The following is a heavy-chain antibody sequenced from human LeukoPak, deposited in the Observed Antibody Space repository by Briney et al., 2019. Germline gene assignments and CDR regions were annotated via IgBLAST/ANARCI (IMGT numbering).Heavy chain of an antibody. Sequence: GGSLRLSCAASAFTFSIYTMNWVRQAPGKGLEWVSSISSDSSYIYCADSLKGRFTISRDNAKNSLYLQMNSLRAEDTAVYYCARDAETYYSDGSGYAYWGQGTLVTVSS. CDR3: ARDAETYYSDGSGYAY. CDR1: AFTFSIYT. CDR2: ISSDSSYI. D-gene: IGHD3-22*01. V-gene: IGHV3-21*01. J-gene: IGHJ4*02.